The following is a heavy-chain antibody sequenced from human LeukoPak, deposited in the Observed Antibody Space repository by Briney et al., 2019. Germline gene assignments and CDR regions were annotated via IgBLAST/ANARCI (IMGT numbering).Heavy chain of an antibody. CDR1: GYSFTSYW. CDR3: ARHGSIYGDSFDY. V-gene: IGHV5-51*01. J-gene: IGHJ4*02. Sequence: GESLQISCKGSGYSFTSYWIGWVRQMPGKGLEWMGIIYPGDSDTRYGPSFQGQVTISADKSISTAYLQWSSLKASDTAMYYCARHGSIYGDSFDYWGQGTLVTVSS. CDR2: IYPGDSDT. D-gene: IGHD4-17*01.